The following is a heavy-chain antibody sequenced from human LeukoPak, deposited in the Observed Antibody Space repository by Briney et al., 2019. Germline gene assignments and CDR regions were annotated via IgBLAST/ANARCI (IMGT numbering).Heavy chain of an antibody. J-gene: IGHJ6*03. CDR2: MNPNSGNT. V-gene: IGHV1-8*01. CDR1: GYRFTSYH. CDR3: ARGLGWNYGSVYYYYYYYMDV. Sequence: ASVKVSCKASGYRFTSYHIDWVRQATGQGLEWMGWMNPNSGNTGYAQKFQGRVTITRNTSISTAYMELSSLRSEDTAVYYCARGLGWNYGSVYYYYYYYMDVWGKGTTVTVSS. D-gene: IGHD1-7*01.